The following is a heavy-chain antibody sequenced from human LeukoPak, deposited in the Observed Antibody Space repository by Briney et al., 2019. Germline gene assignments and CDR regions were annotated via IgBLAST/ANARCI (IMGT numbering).Heavy chain of an antibody. CDR2: IFYTGKT. Sequence: SETLSLTCTVSGGSVYTSDYYWGWVRQPPGKGPEWIGDIFYTGKTNYNPSLKSRVSLSIDTSNDPFSLKLTSVTAADTAVYYCARVFDSWGQGTLVTVSS. CDR1: GGSVYTSDYY. CDR3: ARVFDS. J-gene: IGHJ4*02. V-gene: IGHV4-39*07.